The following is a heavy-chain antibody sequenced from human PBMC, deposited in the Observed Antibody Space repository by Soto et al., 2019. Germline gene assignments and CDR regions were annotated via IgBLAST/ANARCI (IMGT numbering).Heavy chain of an antibody. CDR1: GGTFISYT. V-gene: IGHV1-69*08. J-gene: IGHJ6*02. D-gene: IGHD2-2*01. CDR3: ARDRCSSTSCYGYYYYGMDV. Sequence: QVQLVQSGAEVKKPGSSVKVSCKASGGTFISYTISWVRQAPGQGLEWMGRIIPILGIANYAQKFQGRVTITADKSTSTAYMELSSLRSEDTAVYYCARDRCSSTSCYGYYYYGMDVWGQGTTVTVSS. CDR2: IIPILGIA.